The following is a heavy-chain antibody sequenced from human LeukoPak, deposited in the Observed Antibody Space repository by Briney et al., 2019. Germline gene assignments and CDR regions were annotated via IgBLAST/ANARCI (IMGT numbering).Heavy chain of an antibody. CDR2: INPNSGGT. CDR3: ARSPTVTALSYYYGMDV. V-gene: IGHV1-2*04. Sequence: ASVKVSCTASGYTFTGYYMHWVRQAPGQGLEWMGWINPNSGGTNYAQKFQGWVTMTRDTSISTAYKELSRLRSDDTAVYYCARSPTVTALSYYYGMDVWGQGTTVTVSS. J-gene: IGHJ6*02. CDR1: GYTFTGYY. D-gene: IGHD4-17*01.